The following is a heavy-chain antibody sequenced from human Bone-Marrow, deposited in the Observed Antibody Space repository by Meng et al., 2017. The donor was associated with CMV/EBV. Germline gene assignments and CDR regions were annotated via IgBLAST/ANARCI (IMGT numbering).Heavy chain of an antibody. D-gene: IGHD6-13*01. J-gene: IGHJ6*02. V-gene: IGHV3-74*01. Sequence: GESLKISCAASGFTFSSYWMHWVRQAPGKGLVWVSRINSDGSSTSYADSVKGRFTISRDNSKNTLYLQMNSLRAEDTAVYYCAKDQVVQTSAAIPEIFYRGMDVWGQGTTVTVSS. CDR1: GFTFSSYW. CDR2: INSDGSST. CDR3: AKDQVVQTSAAIPEIFYRGMDV.